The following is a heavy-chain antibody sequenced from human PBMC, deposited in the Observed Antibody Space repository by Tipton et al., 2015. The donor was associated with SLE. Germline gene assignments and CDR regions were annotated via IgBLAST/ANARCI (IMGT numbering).Heavy chain of an antibody. Sequence: TLSLTCNVSGGSISSYYWSWIRQPPGKGLEWIGYIYYRGSTNYNPSLKSRVTISADTSKNQFSLKLSSVTAADTAVYYCTGGYSTGSLAHWGKGTGGTITT. J-gene: IGHJ1*01. D-gene: IGHD2-8*02. CDR2: IYYRGST. CDR1: GGSISSYY. V-gene: IGHV4-59*01. CDR3: TGGYSTGSLAH.